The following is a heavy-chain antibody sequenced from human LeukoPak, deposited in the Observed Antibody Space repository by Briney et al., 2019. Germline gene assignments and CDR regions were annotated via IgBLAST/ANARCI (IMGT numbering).Heavy chain of an antibody. Sequence: SETLSLTCTVSGGSFEHYFWSWIRQPPGKGLEWIGYVYYSGSTDYSPSLKSRLTISADTSKNQFSLKLSSVTATDTAVYYCASHRRSHGSEYWGQGTLVTVSS. CDR2: VYYSGST. CDR1: GGSFEHYF. J-gene: IGHJ4*02. CDR3: ASHRRSHGSEY. D-gene: IGHD3-10*01. V-gene: IGHV4-59*01.